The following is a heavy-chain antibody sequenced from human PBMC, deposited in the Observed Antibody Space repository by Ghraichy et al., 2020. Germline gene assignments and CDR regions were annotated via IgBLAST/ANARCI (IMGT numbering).Heavy chain of an antibody. J-gene: IGHJ3*02. V-gene: IGHV3-73*01. CDR1: GFTFSGSA. Sequence: GGSLRLSCVASGFTFSGSAMHWVRQASGKRLEWVARIRSKVTNYATVYAASVQGRFTISRDDSKNTAHLQMNSLKIEDTAVYYCVGDFDVDDSFDIWGHGTMVTVSS. D-gene: IGHD3-16*01. CDR2: IRSKVTNYAT. CDR3: VGDFDVDDSFDI.